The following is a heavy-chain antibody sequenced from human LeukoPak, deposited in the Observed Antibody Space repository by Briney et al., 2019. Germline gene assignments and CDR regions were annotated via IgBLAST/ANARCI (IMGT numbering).Heavy chain of an antibody. CDR3: ARAVRYPDAFDI. CDR2: IRYDGSSK. CDR1: GFTFSSYG. J-gene: IGHJ3*02. V-gene: IGHV3-30*02. D-gene: IGHD1-14*01. Sequence: GGSLRLSCAASGFTFSSYGMHWVRQAPGKGLEWVAFIRYDGSSKYYADSVKGRFTISRDNAKNSLYLQMNSLRAEDTAVYYCARAVRYPDAFDIWGQGTMVTVSS.